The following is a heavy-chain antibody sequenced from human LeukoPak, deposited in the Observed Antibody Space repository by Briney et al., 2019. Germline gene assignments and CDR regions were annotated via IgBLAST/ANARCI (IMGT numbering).Heavy chain of an antibody. CDR1: GYSFTSYA. CDR2: INAGNGNA. J-gene: IGHJ4*02. Sequence: ASVKVSCKASGYSFTSYAIHWVRQAPGQRLEWMGWINAGNGNAKHSQKFQGRVTMTRDTSTSTVYMELSSLRSEDTAVYYCARDPRDYWGQGTLVTVSS. V-gene: IGHV1-3*01. CDR3: ARDPRDY.